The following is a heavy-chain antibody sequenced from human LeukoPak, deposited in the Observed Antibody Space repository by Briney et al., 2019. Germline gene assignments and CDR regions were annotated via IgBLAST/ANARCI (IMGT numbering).Heavy chain of an antibody. J-gene: IGHJ4*02. V-gene: IGHV1-46*01. CDR1: GYTXTXXF. D-gene: IGHD2-21*01. Sequence: ASVKVSCKASGYTXTXXFIHXXXXXXGQXLEWMGIINPGTGGTTYAQNFQGRVTMTSDTSTSTAYMELTSLRSDDTAVYYCARHPAYCGGDCWGQGTLVTVSS. CDR2: INPGTGGT. CDR3: ARHPAYCGGDC.